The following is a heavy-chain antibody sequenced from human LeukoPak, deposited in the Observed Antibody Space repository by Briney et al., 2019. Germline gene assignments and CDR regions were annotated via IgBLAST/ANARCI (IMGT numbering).Heavy chain of an antibody. J-gene: IGHJ4*02. D-gene: IGHD6-19*01. CDR3: ARENIAVAGTNDY. V-gene: IGHV1-2*02. Sequence: ASVKVSCKASGYSFTGYYMHWGRQAPGQGLEWMGWINPNSGGTKYAQKFQGRVTMTRDTSISTAYMELSRLRADDTAVYYCARENIAVAGTNDYWGQGTLVTVSS. CDR1: GYSFTGYY. CDR2: INPNSGGT.